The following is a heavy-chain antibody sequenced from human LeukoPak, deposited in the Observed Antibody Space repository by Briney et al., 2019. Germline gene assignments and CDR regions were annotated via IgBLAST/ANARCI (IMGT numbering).Heavy chain of an antibody. D-gene: IGHD6-19*01. CDR1: GYTFTGYY. CDR2: INPNSGGT. V-gene: IGHV1-2*02. J-gene: IGHJ4*02. Sequence: APVKVSCKASGYTFTGYYMHWVRQAPGQGLEWMGWINPNSGGTNYAQKFQGRVTMTRDTSISTAYMELSRLRSDDTAVYYCARGRRAVAGIGDFDYWGQGTLVTVSS. CDR3: ARGRRAVAGIGDFDY.